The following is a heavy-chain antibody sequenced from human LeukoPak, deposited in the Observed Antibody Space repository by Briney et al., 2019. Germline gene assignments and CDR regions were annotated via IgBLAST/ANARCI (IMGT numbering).Heavy chain of an antibody. J-gene: IGHJ4*02. CDR1: GGSISSSSYY. D-gene: IGHD6-19*01. V-gene: IGHV4-39*07. Sequence: SETLSLTCTVSGGSISSSSYYWGWIRQPPGKGLEWIGSIYYSGSTNYNPSLKSRVTISVDTSKNQFSLKLSSVTAADTAVYYCASSGIAVRRTNYWGQGTLVTVSS. CDR3: ASSGIAVRRTNY. CDR2: IYYSGST.